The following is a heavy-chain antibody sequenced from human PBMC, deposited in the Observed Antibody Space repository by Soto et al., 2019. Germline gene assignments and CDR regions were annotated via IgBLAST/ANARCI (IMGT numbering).Heavy chain of an antibody. CDR3: TTQVIAAAGIWYFDL. J-gene: IGHJ2*01. CDR2: IKSKTDGGTT. V-gene: IGHV3-15*07. Sequence: EVQLVESGGGLVKPGGSLRLSCAASGFTFSNAWMNWVRQAPGKGLEWVGRIKSKTDGGTTDYAAPVKGRFTISRDDSKNTLYLQMNSLKTEDTAVYYCTTQVIAAAGIWYFDLWGRGTLVTVSS. D-gene: IGHD6-13*01. CDR1: GFTFSNAW.